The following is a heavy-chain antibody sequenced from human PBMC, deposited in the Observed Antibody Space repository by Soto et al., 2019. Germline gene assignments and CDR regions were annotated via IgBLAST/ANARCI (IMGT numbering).Heavy chain of an antibody. J-gene: IGHJ4*02. CDR3: AREGNYDSSGYYFDY. CDR1: GFTFSSYG. CDR2: IWYDGSNK. Sequence: QVQLVESGGGVVQPGRSLRLSCAASGFTFSSYGMHWVRQAPGKGLEWVAVIWYDGSNKYYADSVKGRFTISRDNSKNTLYLQKNSLRAEDTAVYYCAREGNYDSSGYYFDYWGQGTLVTVSS. D-gene: IGHD3-22*01. V-gene: IGHV3-33*01.